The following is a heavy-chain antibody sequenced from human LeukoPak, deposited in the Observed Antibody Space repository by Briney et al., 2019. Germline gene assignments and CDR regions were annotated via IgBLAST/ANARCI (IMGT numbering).Heavy chain of an antibody. D-gene: IGHD3-16*01. CDR1: GGSISSGAYY. CDR3: ARETMTSGGNDAFDI. Sequence: SETLSLTCIVSGGSISSGAYYWAWIRQPPGKGLEWIGSIYSTGSTYKNPSLKSRVTISIDTSKNQFSLKLNSVTAADPAVFYCARETMTSGGNDAFDIWGQGTMVTVSS. CDR2: IYSTGST. J-gene: IGHJ3*02. V-gene: IGHV4-39*02.